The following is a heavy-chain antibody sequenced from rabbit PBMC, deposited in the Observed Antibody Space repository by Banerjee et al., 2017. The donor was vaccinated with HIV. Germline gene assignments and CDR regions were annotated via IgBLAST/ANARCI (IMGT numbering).Heavy chain of an antibody. CDR3: VRDLAGVIGWNFNF. J-gene: IGHJ6*01. CDR1: GVSFSNKYV. V-gene: IGHV1S45*01. D-gene: IGHD4-1*01. CDR2: INTSSGNT. Sequence: QEQLEESGGGLVKPEGSLTLTCKASGVSFSNKYVMCWGRQAPGKGLEWIACINTSSGNTVYASWAKGRFTISKTSSTTVPLQMTSLTAADTATYFCVRDLAGVIGWNFNFWGPGTLVTVS.